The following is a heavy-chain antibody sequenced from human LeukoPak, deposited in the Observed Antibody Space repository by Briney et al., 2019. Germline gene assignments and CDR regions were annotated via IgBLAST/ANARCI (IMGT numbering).Heavy chain of an antibody. CDR3: ARARDTGSVS. CDR1: GGSISSYY. Sequence: SETLSLTCTVSGGSISSYYWSWIRQPPGKGLEWIGYIFYSGSTNYNPSLKSRVSISVDTSKNQFSLKLSSVTAADTAVYYCARARDTGSVSWGQGTLVTVSS. J-gene: IGHJ5*01. CDR2: IFYSGST. D-gene: IGHD3-9*01. V-gene: IGHV4-59*01.